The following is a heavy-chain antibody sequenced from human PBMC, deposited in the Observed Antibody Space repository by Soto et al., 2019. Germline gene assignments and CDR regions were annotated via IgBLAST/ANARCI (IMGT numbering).Heavy chain of an antibody. Sequence: GGSLRLSCAASGFTFDDYTMHWVRQAPGKGLEWVSLISWDGGSTYYADSVKGRFTISRDNSKNSLYLQMNSLRTEDTALYYCLGLAPTYYYSGMDVWGQGTTVTVSS. CDR2: ISWDGGST. D-gene: IGHD2-15*01. J-gene: IGHJ6*02. CDR3: LGLAPTYYYSGMDV. V-gene: IGHV3-43*01. CDR1: GFTFDDYT.